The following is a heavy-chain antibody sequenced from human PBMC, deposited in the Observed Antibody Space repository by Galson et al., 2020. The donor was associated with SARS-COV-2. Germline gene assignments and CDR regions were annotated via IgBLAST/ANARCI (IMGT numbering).Heavy chain of an antibody. D-gene: IGHD2-15*01. CDR1: GFTFSSYS. CDR3: AREGFCSGGTCPDY. CDR2: ISRSSGTI. V-gene: IGHV3-48*04. J-gene: IGHJ4*02. Sequence: QAGGSLRLSCAGSGFTFSSYSMNWVRQAPGKGLEWVSYISRSSGTIWNADSVKGRFTISRDNARNSLYLQMSNLRVEDTAVYYCAREGFCSGGTCPDYWGQGTLVTVSS.